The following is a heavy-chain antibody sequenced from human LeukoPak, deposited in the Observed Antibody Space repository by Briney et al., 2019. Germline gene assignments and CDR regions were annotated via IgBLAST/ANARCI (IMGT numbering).Heavy chain of an antibody. J-gene: IGHJ4*02. D-gene: IGHD7-27*01. Sequence: GGSLRLSCAASGFTFSSYALSWVRQAPGKGLEWVSAISGSGGSTYYADSVKGRFTISRDNSKNTLYLQMNSLRAEDTAVYYCAKDGLGIWSRGYFDYWGQGTLVTVSS. CDR3: AKDGLGIWSRGYFDY. CDR2: ISGSGGST. CDR1: GFTFSSYA. V-gene: IGHV3-23*01.